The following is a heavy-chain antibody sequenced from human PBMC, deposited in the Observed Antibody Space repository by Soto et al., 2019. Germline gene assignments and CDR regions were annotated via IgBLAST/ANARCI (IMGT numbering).Heavy chain of an antibody. CDR3: ASGGYYYGSGSFMDV. V-gene: IGHV4-34*01. Sequence: NPSETLSLTCAVYGGSFSGYYWSWIRQPPGKGLEWIGEINHSGSTNYNPSLKSRVTISVDTSKNQFSLKLSSVTAADTAVYYCASGGYYYGSGSFMDVWGKGTTVTVSS. D-gene: IGHD3-10*01. CDR1: GGSFSGYY. CDR2: INHSGST. J-gene: IGHJ6*03.